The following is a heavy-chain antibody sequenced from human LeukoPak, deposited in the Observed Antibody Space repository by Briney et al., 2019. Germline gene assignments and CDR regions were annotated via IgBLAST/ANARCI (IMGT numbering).Heavy chain of an antibody. D-gene: IGHD3-16*01. V-gene: IGHV4-30-2*01. J-gene: IGHJ5*02. CDR2: IYHSGST. CDR3: ARDAGGWFDP. CDR1: GGSISSGGYY. Sequence: PSETLSLTCPVSGGSISSGGYYWSWIRQPPGKGLEWIGYIYHSGSTYYNPSLKSRVTISVDRSKNQFSLKLSSVTAADTAVYYCARDAGGWFDPWGQGTLVTVSS.